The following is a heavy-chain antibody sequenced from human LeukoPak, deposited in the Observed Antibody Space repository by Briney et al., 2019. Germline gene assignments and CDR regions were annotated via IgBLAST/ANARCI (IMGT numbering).Heavy chain of an antibody. CDR2: IYSGSTT. D-gene: IGHD2-2*01. CDR1: GFTFSSYA. J-gene: IGHJ4*02. CDR3: ARGPRYCSSTSCYDY. Sequence: GSLRLSCAASGFTFSSYAMSWVRQAPGKGLEWVSVIYSGSTTYYADSVKGRFTIYRDNSKNTLYLQMNNLRAEDTAVYYCARGPRYCSSTSCYDYWGQGTLVTVSS. V-gene: IGHV3-66*01.